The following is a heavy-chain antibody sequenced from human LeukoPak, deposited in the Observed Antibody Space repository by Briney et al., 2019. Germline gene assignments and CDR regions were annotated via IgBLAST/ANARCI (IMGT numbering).Heavy chain of an antibody. J-gene: IGHJ6*02. D-gene: IGHD1-7*01. CDR3: ARDNWDYGSSMDV. V-gene: IGHV4-59*01. CDR1: GGSISSYY. Sequence: SETLSLTCTVSGGSISSYYWSWIRQPPGKGLEWIGYIYYSGSTNYNPSLKSRVTISVDTSKNQFSLKLSSVTAADTAVYYCARDNWDYGSSMDVWGQGTTVTVSS. CDR2: IYYSGST.